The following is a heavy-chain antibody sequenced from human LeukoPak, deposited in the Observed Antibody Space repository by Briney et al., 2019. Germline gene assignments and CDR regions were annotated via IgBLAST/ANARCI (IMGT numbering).Heavy chain of an antibody. CDR2: INHSGST. CDR3: ARGGYYDYVWGSYRTYYFDY. J-gene: IGHJ4*02. Sequence: PSETLSLTCAVYGVSFSGYYWSWIRQPPGKGLEWIGEINHSGSTNYNPSLKSRVTISVDTSKNQFSLKLSSVAAADTAVYYCARGGYYDYVWGSYRTYYFDYWGQGTLVTVSS. CDR1: GVSFSGYY. V-gene: IGHV4-34*01. D-gene: IGHD3-16*02.